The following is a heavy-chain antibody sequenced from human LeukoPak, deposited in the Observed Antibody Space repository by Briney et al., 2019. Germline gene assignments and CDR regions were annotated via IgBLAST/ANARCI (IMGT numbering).Heavy chain of an antibody. D-gene: IGHD6-19*01. CDR1: GGSISNYH. Sequence: ASETLSLTCTLSGGSISNYHWSWIRQPAGKGLEWIGQIHTSGSTNYNPPLRSRVTMSIDTPENQPSLTIRSVTAADTAVYYCARRDISSGWSFDYWGQGTLVTVSS. J-gene: IGHJ4*02. CDR3: ARRDISSGWSFDY. V-gene: IGHV4-4*07. CDR2: IHTSGST.